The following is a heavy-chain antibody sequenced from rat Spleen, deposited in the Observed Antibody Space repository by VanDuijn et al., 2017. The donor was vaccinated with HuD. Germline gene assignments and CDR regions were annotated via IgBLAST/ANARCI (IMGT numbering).Heavy chain of an antibody. CDR3: ARYRDSYGHVGIFDY. V-gene: IGHV3-3*01. CDR1: GHSITSSYR. D-gene: IGHD1-12*01. CDR2: INSAGST. J-gene: IGHJ2*01. Sequence: EVQLQESGPGLVKPSQSLSLTCSVTGHSITSSYRWNWIRKFPGNKLEWMGYINSAGSTNYHPSLKSRISLTRDTSKNQFFLQVNSVTTEDTATYYCARYRDSYGHVGIFDYWGQGVMVTVSS.